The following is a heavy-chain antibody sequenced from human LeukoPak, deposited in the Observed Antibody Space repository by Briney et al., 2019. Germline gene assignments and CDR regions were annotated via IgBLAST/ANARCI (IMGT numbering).Heavy chain of an antibody. D-gene: IGHD4-17*01. CDR1: GGTFISYA. CDR2: IIPIFGTA. J-gene: IGHJ4*02. CDR3: AREGSVTTASFDY. V-gene: IGHV1-69*13. Sequence: SVKVSCKASGGTFISYAISWVRQAPGQGLEWMGGIIPIFGTANYAQKFQGRVTITADESTSTAYMELSSLRSEDTAVYYCAREGSVTTASFDYWGQGTLVTVSS.